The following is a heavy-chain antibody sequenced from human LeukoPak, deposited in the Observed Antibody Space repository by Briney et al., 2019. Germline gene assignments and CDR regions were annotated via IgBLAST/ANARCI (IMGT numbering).Heavy chain of an antibody. Sequence: GESLKISCRGSGYSFSDSWVAWVRHMPGKGLEWMGFVWPGDSRTMYSPSFQGQVTMSADKSISTAYLQWSSLKASDTAMYYCARHRGGGAAADGPWGQGTLVNVSS. CDR2: VWPGDSRT. J-gene: IGHJ5*02. D-gene: IGHD6-13*01. CDR1: GYSFSDSW. CDR3: ARHRGGGAAADGP. V-gene: IGHV5-51*01.